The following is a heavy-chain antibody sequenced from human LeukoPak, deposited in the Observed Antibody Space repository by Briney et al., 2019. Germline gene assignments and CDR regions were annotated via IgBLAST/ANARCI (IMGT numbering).Heavy chain of an antibody. CDR2: IKSKTDGGTI. V-gene: IGHV3-15*01. Sequence: GGSLRLSCAASGFTVSSNYMSWVRQAPGKGLEWVGRIKSKTDGGTIDYAAPVKGRFTISRDDSKNTLYLQMNSLKTEDTAVYYCTTDYPPAPRDFWSGYIGRISLGDADYWGQGTLVTVSS. CDR3: TTDYPPAPRDFWSGYIGRISLGDADY. J-gene: IGHJ4*02. CDR1: GFTVSSNY. D-gene: IGHD3-3*01.